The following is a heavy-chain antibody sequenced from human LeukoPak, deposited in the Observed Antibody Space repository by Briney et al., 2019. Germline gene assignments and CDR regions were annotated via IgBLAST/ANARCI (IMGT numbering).Heavy chain of an antibody. J-gene: IGHJ4*02. CDR1: GGTFSSYA. CDR2: IIPIFGTA. V-gene: IGHV1-69*05. CDR3: AREPNVDTAMDFGY. Sequence: GSSVKVSCKASGGTFSSYAISWVRQVPGQGLEWMGRIIPIFGTANYAQKFQGRVTITTDESTSTAYMELSSLRSEDTAVYYCAREPNVDTAMDFGYWGRGTLVTVSS. D-gene: IGHD5-18*01.